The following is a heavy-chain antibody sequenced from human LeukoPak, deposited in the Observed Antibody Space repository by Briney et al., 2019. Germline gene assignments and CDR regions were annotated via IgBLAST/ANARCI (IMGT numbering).Heavy chain of an antibody. CDR3: AKDISGGDCPDY. Sequence: SGGSLRLSCAASGFTFSSYGMHWVRQARGKGLEWVAVISYDGSNKYYADSVKGRFTISRDNSKNTLYLQMNSLRAEDTAVYYCAKDISGGDCPDYWGQGTLVTVSS. J-gene: IGHJ4*02. V-gene: IGHV3-30*18. CDR2: ISYDGSNK. D-gene: IGHD2-21*02. CDR1: GFTFSSYG.